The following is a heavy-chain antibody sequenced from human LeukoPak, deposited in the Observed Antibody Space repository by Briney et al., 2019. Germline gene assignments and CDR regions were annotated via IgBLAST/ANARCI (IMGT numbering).Heavy chain of an antibody. J-gene: IGHJ4*02. D-gene: IGHD6-13*01. Sequence: ASVKVSCKASGYSFTSHYMHWVRQAPGQGLEWMGLINPSGSSTLYAQKFQGRVTMTRDMSTTTDYMELSSLRSEDTAVYYCAKDFYRNRIAAGNGCDYWGQGTLVTVSS. CDR1: GYSFTSHY. CDR2: INPSGSST. V-gene: IGHV1-46*01. CDR3: AKDFYRNRIAAGNGCDY.